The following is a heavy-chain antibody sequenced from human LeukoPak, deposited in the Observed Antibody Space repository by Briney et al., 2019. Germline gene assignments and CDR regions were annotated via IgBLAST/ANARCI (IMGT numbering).Heavy chain of an antibody. D-gene: IGHD2-2*02. CDR1: GFTFSSYG. CDR3: AKDPEYCSSTSRSTTYYYGMDV. J-gene: IGHJ6*02. Sequence: GGSLRLSCAASGFTFSSYGMHWVRQAPGKGLEWVAVISYDGSNKYYADSVKGRFTISRDNSKNTLYLQMNSLRAEDTAEYYCAKDPEYCSSTSRSTTYYYGMDVWGQGTTVTVSS. CDR2: ISYDGSNK. V-gene: IGHV3-30*18.